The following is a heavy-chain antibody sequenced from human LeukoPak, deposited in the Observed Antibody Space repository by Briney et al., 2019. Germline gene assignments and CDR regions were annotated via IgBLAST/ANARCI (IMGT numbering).Heavy chain of an antibody. J-gene: IGHJ6*04. CDR2: NYYSGST. CDR3: ARTRDYYGSGSYLGLNIDV. V-gene: IGHV4-59*01. D-gene: IGHD3-10*01. Sequence: SETLSLPCTVSGGSISSYYRGWIRQPPGKGLEWIGYNYYSGSTNYTPSLKSRVTISLDTSKNQFSLKLSSVTAADTAVYYCARTRDYYGSGSYLGLNIDVWGKGTTVTISS. CDR1: GGSISSYY.